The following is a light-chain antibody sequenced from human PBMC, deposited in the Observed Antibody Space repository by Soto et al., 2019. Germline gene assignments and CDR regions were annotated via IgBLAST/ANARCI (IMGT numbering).Light chain of an antibody. CDR2: EVS. CDR3: SSYTSSSTLV. CDR1: RSDVGGYNY. J-gene: IGLJ1*01. V-gene: IGLV2-14*01. Sequence: QSALTQPASVSGSPGQSITISCTGTRSDVGGYNYVSWYQQHPGKAPKRMIYEVSNRPSGVSNRFSGSKSGNTASLTISGLQAEDEADYYCSSYTSSSTLVFGTGTKLTVL.